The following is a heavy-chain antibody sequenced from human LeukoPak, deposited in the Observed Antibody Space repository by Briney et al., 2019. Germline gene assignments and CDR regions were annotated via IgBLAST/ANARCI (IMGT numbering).Heavy chain of an antibody. J-gene: IGHJ4*02. Sequence: PGGSLRLSCAASGFTFSSYGMHWVRQAPGKGLEWVAFIRYDGSNKYYADSVKGRFTISRDNSKNTLYLQMNSLGTEDTAVYYCTTYYYDSTSDFGYWGQGTLVTVSS. CDR1: GFTFSSYG. V-gene: IGHV3-30*02. D-gene: IGHD3-22*01. CDR3: TTYYYDSTSDFGY. CDR2: IRYDGSNK.